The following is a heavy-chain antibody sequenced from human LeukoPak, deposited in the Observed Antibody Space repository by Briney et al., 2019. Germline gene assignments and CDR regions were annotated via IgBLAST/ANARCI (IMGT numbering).Heavy chain of an antibody. D-gene: IGHD6-19*01. CDR3: VRSQSSGWYSFDY. CDR1: GGSISSYY. Sequence: SETLSLTCTVSGGSISSYYWSWIRQPPGKGLEWIGCTYYSGSTNYNPSLKSRVTISVDTSKNQFSLNLSSVTAADTAFYYCVRSQSSGWYSFDYWGQGILVTVSS. V-gene: IGHV4-59*01. J-gene: IGHJ4*02. CDR2: TYYSGST.